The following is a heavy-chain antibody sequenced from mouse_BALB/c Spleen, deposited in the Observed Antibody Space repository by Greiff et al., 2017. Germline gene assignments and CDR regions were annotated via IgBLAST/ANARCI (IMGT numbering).Heavy chain of an antibody. Sequence: EVQVVESGGGLVQPGGSLRLSCATSGFTFTDYYMSWVRQPPGKALEWLGFIRNKANGYTTEYSASVKGRFTISRDNSQSILYLQMNTLRAEDSATYYCARREKDYYGFDYWGQGTTLTVSS. D-gene: IGHD1-1*01. CDR2: IRNKANGYTT. CDR1: GFTFTDYY. CDR3: ARREKDYYGFDY. V-gene: IGHV7-3*02. J-gene: IGHJ2*01.